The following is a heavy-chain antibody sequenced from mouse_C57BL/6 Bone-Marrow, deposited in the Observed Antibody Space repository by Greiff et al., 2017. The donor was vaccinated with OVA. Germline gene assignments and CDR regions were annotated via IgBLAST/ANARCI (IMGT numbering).Heavy chain of an antibody. CDR1: GYTFTSYG. J-gene: IGHJ3*01. V-gene: IGHV1-81*01. CDR2: INPRSGNT. CDR3: ARTEFAY. Sequence: QVQLQQSGAELARPGASVKLSCKASGYTFTSYGISWVKQRTGQGLEWIGEINPRSGNTYYNEKFKGKATLTADKSSSTAYMELRSLTSEDSAVYFCARTEFAYWGQGTLVTVSA.